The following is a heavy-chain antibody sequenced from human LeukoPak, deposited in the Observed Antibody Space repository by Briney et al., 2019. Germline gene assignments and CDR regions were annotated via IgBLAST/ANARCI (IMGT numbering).Heavy chain of an antibody. CDR2: IYYSGST. D-gene: IGHD6-13*01. V-gene: IGHV4-30-4*08. J-gene: IGHJ4*02. Sequence: PSQTLSLTCTVSGGSISSGDYYWSWIRQPPGTGLEWIGYIYYSGSTYYNPSLKSLVTISVDTSKNQFSLKLSSVTAADTAVYYCAIQPGIAAAGWLDYWGQGTLVTVSS. CDR1: GGSISSGDYY. CDR3: AIQPGIAAAGWLDY.